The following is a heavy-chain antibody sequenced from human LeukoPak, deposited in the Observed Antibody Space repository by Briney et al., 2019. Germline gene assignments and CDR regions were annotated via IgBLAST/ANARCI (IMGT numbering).Heavy chain of an antibody. CDR2: IYYSGST. Sequence: SETLCLTCTVSGDSISSYYWSWIGQPPGKGLEWIGYIYYSGSTNYNPSLKSRVTISVDTSKNQFSLKLSSVTAADTAVYYCARLGGAADYWGQGTLVTVSS. D-gene: IGHD2-15*01. J-gene: IGHJ4*02. CDR1: GDSISSYY. CDR3: ARLGGAADY. V-gene: IGHV4-59*01.